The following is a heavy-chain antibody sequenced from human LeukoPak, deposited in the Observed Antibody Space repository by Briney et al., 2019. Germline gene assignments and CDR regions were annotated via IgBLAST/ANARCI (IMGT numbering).Heavy chain of an antibody. CDR1: GGSFSGYY. D-gene: IGHD3-22*01. J-gene: IGHJ6*03. Sequence: SETLSLTCAVYGGSFSGYYWSWIRQPPGKGLEWIGEINHSGSTNYNPSLKSRVTISVDTSKNQFSLKLSSVTAADTAVYYCARGLNPYDSSGYYYPGYYYYYMDVWGKGTTVTVSS. CDR3: ARGLNPYDSSGYYYPGYYYYYMDV. CDR2: INHSGST. V-gene: IGHV4-34*01.